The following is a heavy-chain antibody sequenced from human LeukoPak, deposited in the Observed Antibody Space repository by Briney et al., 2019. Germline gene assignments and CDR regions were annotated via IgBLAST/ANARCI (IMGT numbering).Heavy chain of an antibody. J-gene: IGHJ4*02. CDR3: ARGFASTGARYYFDY. Sequence: AGGSLRLSCAASGFTFSSYSMNWVRQAPGKGLEWVSYISSSSSTIYYADSVKGRFTISRDNAKNSLYLQMNSLRAEDTAVYYCARGFASTGARYYFDYWGQGTLVTVSS. D-gene: IGHD4-17*01. CDR2: ISSSSSTI. V-gene: IGHV3-48*01. CDR1: GFTFSSYS.